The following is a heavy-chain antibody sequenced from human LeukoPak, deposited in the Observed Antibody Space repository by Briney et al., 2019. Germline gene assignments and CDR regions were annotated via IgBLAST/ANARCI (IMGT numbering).Heavy chain of an antibody. CDR1: GFTFSSYG. Sequence: GSLRLSCAASGFTFSSYGMHWVRQAPGKGLEWVAVISYDGSNKYYADSVKGRFTISRDNSKNTLYLQMNSLRAEDTAVYYCAKDKYGSGSKVGMDVWGQGTTVTVSS. V-gene: IGHV3-30*18. D-gene: IGHD3-10*01. CDR2: ISYDGSNK. CDR3: AKDKYGSGSKVGMDV. J-gene: IGHJ6*02.